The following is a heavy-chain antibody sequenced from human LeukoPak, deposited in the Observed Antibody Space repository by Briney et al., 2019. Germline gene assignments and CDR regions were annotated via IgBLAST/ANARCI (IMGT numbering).Heavy chain of an antibody. J-gene: IGHJ5*02. CDR2: MNPNSGNT. V-gene: IGHV1-8*01. CDR1: GYAFTSYD. D-gene: IGHD3-10*01. CDR3: ARRYGSGSYQTFDP. Sequence: ASVKVSCKASGYAFTSYDINWVRQATGQGLEWMGWMNPNSGNTGYAQKFQGRVTMTRNTSISTAYMELSSLRSEDTAVYYCARRYGSGSYQTFDPWGQGTLVTVSS.